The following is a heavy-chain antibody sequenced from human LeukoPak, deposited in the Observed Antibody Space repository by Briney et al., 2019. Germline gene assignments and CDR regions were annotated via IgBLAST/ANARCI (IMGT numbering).Heavy chain of an antibody. CDR2: IKQDGSEQ. J-gene: IGHJ4*02. V-gene: IGHV3-7*04. CDR1: GFTCSSYW. Sequence: AGGSLRLSCAASGFTCSSYWMTWVRQAPGKGLEWVANIKQDGSEQNYVDSVKGRFTISRDNAKNSLYLQIHSLRAEDTAVYYCARDGGAAYFDYWGQGTPVTVSS. CDR3: ARDGGAAYFDY. D-gene: IGHD3-16*01.